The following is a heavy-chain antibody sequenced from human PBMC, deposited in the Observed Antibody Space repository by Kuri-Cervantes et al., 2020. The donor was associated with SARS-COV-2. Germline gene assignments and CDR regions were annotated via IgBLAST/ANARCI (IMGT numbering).Heavy chain of an antibody. CDR1: GFTFSSYA. J-gene: IGHJ4*02. CDR2: IYSGGSST. CDR3: AKGGLDSGWGY. D-gene: IGHD6-19*01. V-gene: IGHV3-23*03. Sequence: GGSLRLSCAASGFTFSSYAMSWVRQAPGKGLEWVSVIYSGGSSTYYADSVKGRFTISRDNSKNTLYPQMNSLRAEDTAVYYCAKGGLDSGWGYWGQGTLVTVSS.